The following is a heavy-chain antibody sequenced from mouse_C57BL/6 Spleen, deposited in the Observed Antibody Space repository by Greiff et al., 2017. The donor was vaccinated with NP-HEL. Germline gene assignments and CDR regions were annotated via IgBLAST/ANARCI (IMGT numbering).Heavy chain of an antibody. D-gene: IGHD1-1*01. J-gene: IGHJ4*01. CDR3: ARSYYYGSSPYAMDY. Sequence: EVMLVESGPGLVKPSQTVFLTCTVTGISITTGNYRWSWIRQFPGNKLEWIGYIYYSGTITYNPSLTSRTTITRDTPKNQFFLEMNSLTAEDTATYYGARSYYYGSSPYAMDYWGQGTSVTVSS. CDR2: IYYSGTI. CDR1: GISITTGNYR. V-gene: IGHV3-5*01.